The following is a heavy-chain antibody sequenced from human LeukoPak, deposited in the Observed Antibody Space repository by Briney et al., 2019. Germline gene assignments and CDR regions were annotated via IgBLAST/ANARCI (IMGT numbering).Heavy chain of an antibody. V-gene: IGHV4-34*01. J-gene: IGHJ5*02. CDR3: ARENYYGSGSYSP. Sequence: LSLTCAVYGGSFSGYYWSWIRQPPGKGLEWIGEINHSGSTNYNPSLKSRVTISVDTSKNQFSLKLSSVTAADTAVYYCARENYYGSGSYSPWGQGTLVTVSS. CDR1: GGSFSGYY. D-gene: IGHD3-10*01. CDR2: INHSGST.